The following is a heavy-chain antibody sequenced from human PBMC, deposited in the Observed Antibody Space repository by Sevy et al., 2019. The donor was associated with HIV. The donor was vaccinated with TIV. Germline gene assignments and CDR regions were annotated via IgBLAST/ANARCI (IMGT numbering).Heavy chain of an antibody. D-gene: IGHD3-22*01. CDR3: GRVYHYDYSGPGY. V-gene: IGHV1-46*01. CDR1: GYTFTNYY. Sequence: ASVKVSCKAFGYTFTNYYMHWVRQAPGQGLEWMGVINPSGGSTNYAQKFQGRLTMTRDTSTSTVYMKLSSLRSEDTAVYYCGRVYHYDYSGPGYWGQGTLVTVSS. CDR2: INPSGGST. J-gene: IGHJ4*02.